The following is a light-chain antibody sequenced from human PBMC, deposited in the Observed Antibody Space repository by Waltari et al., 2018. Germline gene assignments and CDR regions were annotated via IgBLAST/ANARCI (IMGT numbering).Light chain of an antibody. J-gene: IGLJ2*01. Sequence: TQDPAVSVAVGQTVRITCQGDSRRSYYASWYRQRPGQAPILVMYDKNNRPSGVPDRFSGSSSDNTASLTITGAQAEDEAYYYCHSRDASGVGGTFGGGTKLTVL. CDR2: DKN. CDR1: SRRSYY. CDR3: HSRDASGVGGT. V-gene: IGLV3-19*01.